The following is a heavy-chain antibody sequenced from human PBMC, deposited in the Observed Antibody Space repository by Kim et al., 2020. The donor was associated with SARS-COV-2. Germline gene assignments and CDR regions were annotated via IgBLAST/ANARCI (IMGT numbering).Heavy chain of an antibody. J-gene: IGHJ5*02. CDR1: GFTFDDYA. V-gene: IGHV3-9*01. CDR2: ISWNSGSI. CDR3: AKGGGLRFLPQINNWFDP. D-gene: IGHD3-3*01. Sequence: GGSLRLSCAASGFTFDDYAMHWVRQAPGKGLEWVSGISWNSGSIGYADSVKGRFTISRDNAKNSLYLQMNSLRAEDTALYYCAKGGGLRFLPQINNWFDPWGQGTLVTVSP.